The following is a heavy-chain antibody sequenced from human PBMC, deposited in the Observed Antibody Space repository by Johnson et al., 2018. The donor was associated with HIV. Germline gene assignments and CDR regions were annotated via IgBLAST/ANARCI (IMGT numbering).Heavy chain of an antibody. CDR2: ISYDGSNK. CDR3: ATGRKDIEAADGLGNAAFDM. V-gene: IGHV3-30*04. Sequence: QVQLVESGGGVVQPGRSLRLSCAASGFTFSSYAMHWVRQAPGKGLEWVAVISYDGSNKYYADSVKGRVTISRDNSKNTLYLQMDSLRTGDTAVYYCATGRKDIEAADGLGNAAFDMWGQGTLVTVSS. CDR1: GFTFSSYA. J-gene: IGHJ3*02. D-gene: IGHD5-12*01.